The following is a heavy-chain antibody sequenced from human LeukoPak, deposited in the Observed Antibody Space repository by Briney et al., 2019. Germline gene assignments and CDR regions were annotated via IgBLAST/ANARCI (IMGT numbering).Heavy chain of an antibody. J-gene: IGHJ6*03. CDR2: INHSGST. CDR3: AIAVTIPAAYRLPFGRYYIDV. Sequence: PSETLSLTCAVYGGSFSGYYWSWIRQPPGKGLEWIGEINHSGSTNYNPSLKSRVTISVDTSKNQFSMKLSSVTAAETAVYYCAIAVTIPAAYRLPFGRYYIDVWGRGTTVTVSS. CDR1: GGSFSGYY. D-gene: IGHD6-13*01. V-gene: IGHV4-34*01.